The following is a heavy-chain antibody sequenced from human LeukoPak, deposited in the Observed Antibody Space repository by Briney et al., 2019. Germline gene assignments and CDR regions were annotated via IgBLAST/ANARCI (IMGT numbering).Heavy chain of an antibody. D-gene: IGHD4-17*01. J-gene: IGHJ5*02. Sequence: GGSLRLSCAASGFTFSSYWTNWVRQAPGKGLEWVALINPDGSQTNYVDSVKGRLTISRDNAENSLYLQMNSLRAEDTAVYYCARDLGYGALDPWGQGTLVTVSS. CDR2: INPDGSQT. CDR1: GFTFSSYW. CDR3: ARDLGYGALDP. V-gene: IGHV3-7*01.